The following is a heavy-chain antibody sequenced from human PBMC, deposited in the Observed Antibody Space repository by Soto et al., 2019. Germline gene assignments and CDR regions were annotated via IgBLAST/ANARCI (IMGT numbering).Heavy chain of an antibody. Sequence: GGSLRLSCAASGFTFSSYGMHWVRQAPGKGLEWVAVISYDGSNKYYADSVKGRFTISRDNSKNALYLQMNNLRVEDTAVYYCARELDEAFDIWGQGTMVTVSS. V-gene: IGHV3-33*05. CDR2: ISYDGSNK. CDR3: ARELDEAFDI. CDR1: GFTFSSYG. J-gene: IGHJ3*02.